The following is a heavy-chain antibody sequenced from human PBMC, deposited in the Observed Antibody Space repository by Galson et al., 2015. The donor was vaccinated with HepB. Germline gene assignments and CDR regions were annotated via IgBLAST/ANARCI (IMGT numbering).Heavy chain of an antibody. D-gene: IGHD3-22*01. V-gene: IGHV3-11*06. CDR3: ARDLGTMIGPGAFDI. Sequence: SLRLSCAASGFTFSDYYMSWIRQAPGKGLEWVSYISSSSSYTNYADSVKGRFTISRDNAKNSLYLQMNSLRAEDTAVYYCARDLGTMIGPGAFDIWGQGTMVTVSS. CDR2: ISSSSSYT. CDR1: GFTFSDYY. J-gene: IGHJ3*02.